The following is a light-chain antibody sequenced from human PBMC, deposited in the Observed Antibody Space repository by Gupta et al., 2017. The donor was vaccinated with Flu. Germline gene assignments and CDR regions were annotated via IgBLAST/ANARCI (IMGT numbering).Light chain of an antibody. V-gene: IGKV2-30*01. CDR3: MQGTHWPPYT. Sequence: CRSSRRLGNSDGNTFLSGFHQRPGHSPSRLIHKISNRDSGVPDRFSGSGSGPVFTLEISRVEAEDVGLYYCMQGTHWPPYTFGQGTKLEIK. CDR2: KIS. J-gene: IGKJ2*01. CDR1: RRLGNSDGNTF.